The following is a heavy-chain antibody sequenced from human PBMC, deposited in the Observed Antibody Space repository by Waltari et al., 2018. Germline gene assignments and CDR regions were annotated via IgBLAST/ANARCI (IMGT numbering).Heavy chain of an antibody. CDR3: SRVSTAISH. CDR2: INPRGWSK. Sequence: QVQLVQSGAEVKKPGASVKVSCKASGYTFTSYYMHWVRQAPGQGLEWMGIINPRGWSKSYAQKFQGRVTMTRGTSTSTGHMELSSLRSEDTAVYYCSRVSTAISHWGQGTLVTVSS. D-gene: IGHD2-21*01. V-gene: IGHV1-46*01. CDR1: GYTFTSYY. J-gene: IGHJ4*02.